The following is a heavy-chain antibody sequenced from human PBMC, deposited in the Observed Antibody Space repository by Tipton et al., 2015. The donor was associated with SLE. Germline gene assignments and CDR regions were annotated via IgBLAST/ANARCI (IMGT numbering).Heavy chain of an antibody. CDR1: GGSISSSSYY. V-gene: IGHV4-39*07. J-gene: IGHJ6*03. CDR3: ARGEGGSYYYMDV. Sequence: TLSLTCTVSGGSISSSSYYWGWIRQPPGKGLEWIGSIYYSGSTNYNPSLKSRVTISVDTSKNQFSLEMSSVTAADTAVYYCARGEGGSYYYMDVWGKGTTVTVSS. CDR2: IYYSGST. D-gene: IGHD2-15*01.